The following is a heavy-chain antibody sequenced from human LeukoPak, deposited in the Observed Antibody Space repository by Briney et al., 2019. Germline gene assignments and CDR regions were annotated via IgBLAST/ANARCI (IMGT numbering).Heavy chain of an antibody. CDR3: TRAVVTTMIVVVTPLYYFDY. J-gene: IGHJ4*02. D-gene: IGHD3-22*01. CDR2: IRGKAYGGTT. CDR1: GFTFGDYA. Sequence: GGSLRLSCTASGFTFGDYAMSWVRQAPGKGLEWVGFIRGKAYGGTTEYAASVKGRFTISRDDSKSIAYLQMNSLKTEDTAVYYCTRAVVTTMIVVVTPLYYFDYWGQGTLVTVSS. V-gene: IGHV3-49*04.